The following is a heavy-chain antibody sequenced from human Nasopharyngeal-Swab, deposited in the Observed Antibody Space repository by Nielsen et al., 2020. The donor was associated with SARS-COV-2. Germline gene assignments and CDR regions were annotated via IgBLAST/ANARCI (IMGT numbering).Heavy chain of an antibody. Sequence: GESLKISCVASGFSLNIKWMHWVRQVPGKGLMWVARIANDGSGTSYADSVRGRFTISRDDTKNTGYLQMNSLIAEDTAVYYCGTVFEIWGQGTMVTVSS. CDR3: GTVFEI. CDR2: IANDGSGT. J-gene: IGHJ3*02. CDR1: GFSLNIKW. D-gene: IGHD4-17*01. V-gene: IGHV3-74*01.